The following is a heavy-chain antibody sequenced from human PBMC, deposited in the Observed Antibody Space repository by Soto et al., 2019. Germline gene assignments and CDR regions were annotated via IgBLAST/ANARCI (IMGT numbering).Heavy chain of an antibody. Sequence: ASVKVSCKASGYTFTSYYMHWVRQAPGQGLEWMGIINPSGGSTSYAQKFQGRVTMTRDTSTSTVYMELSSLRSEDTAVYYCAREQRRQQLGYYGMDVWGQGTTVTVSS. J-gene: IGHJ6*02. D-gene: IGHD6-13*01. V-gene: IGHV1-46*01. CDR2: INPSGGST. CDR1: GYTFTSYY. CDR3: AREQRRQQLGYYGMDV.